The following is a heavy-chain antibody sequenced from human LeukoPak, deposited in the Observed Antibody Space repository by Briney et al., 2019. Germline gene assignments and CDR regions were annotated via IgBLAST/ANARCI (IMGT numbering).Heavy chain of an antibody. D-gene: IGHD2-15*01. CDR3: TGVVVAALYYFDY. Sequence: GGSLRLSCEASGFIFSSYWMSWVRQAPGKGLEWVGFIRSKAYGGTTEYAASVKGRFTISRDDSKSIAYLQMNSLKTEDTAVYYCTGVVVAALYYFDYWGQGTLVTVSS. J-gene: IGHJ4*02. CDR1: GFIFSSYW. CDR2: IRSKAYGGTT. V-gene: IGHV3-49*04.